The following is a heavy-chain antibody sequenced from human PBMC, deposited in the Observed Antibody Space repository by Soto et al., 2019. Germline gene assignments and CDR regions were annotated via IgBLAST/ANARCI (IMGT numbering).Heavy chain of an antibody. Sequence: EVQLLESGGGLVQPGGSLRLSCAASGFTFRNYAMSWVRQAPGKGLEWVSGISDSGGSTYYADSVKGRFTISRDNSKNTLYLQMNSLRAEDTAVYYCAKDWVLDYWGQGTLVTVSS. V-gene: IGHV3-23*01. D-gene: IGHD3-10*01. CDR2: ISDSGGST. J-gene: IGHJ4*02. CDR1: GFTFRNYA. CDR3: AKDWVLDY.